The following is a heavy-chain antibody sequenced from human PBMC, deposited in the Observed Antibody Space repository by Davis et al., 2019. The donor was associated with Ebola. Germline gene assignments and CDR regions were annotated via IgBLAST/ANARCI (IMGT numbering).Heavy chain of an antibody. D-gene: IGHD2-21*01. CDR2: ISAYNGNT. CDR3: ARVIGDFYYYGMDV. CDR1: RYTFTGYY. V-gene: IGHV1-18*04. Sequence: AASVKVSCKASRYTFTGYYMHWVRQAPGQGLEWMGWISAYNGNTNYARKLQGRVTMTTDTSTSTAYMELRSLRSDDTAVYYCARVIGDFYYYGMDVWGQGTTVTVSS. J-gene: IGHJ6*02.